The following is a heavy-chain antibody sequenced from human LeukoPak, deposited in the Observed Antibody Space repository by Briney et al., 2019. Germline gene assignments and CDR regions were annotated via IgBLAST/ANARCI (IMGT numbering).Heavy chain of an antibody. CDR3: ARPVFPYYYDSSGYSD. Sequence: ASVKVSCKASGGTFSSYAISWVRQAPGQGLEWMGGIIPIFGTANYAQKLQGRVTMTTDTSTSTAYMELRSLRSDDTAVYYCARPVFPYYYDSSGYSDWGQGTLVTVSS. CDR2: IIPIFGTA. D-gene: IGHD3-22*01. CDR1: GGTFSSYA. V-gene: IGHV1-69*05. J-gene: IGHJ4*02.